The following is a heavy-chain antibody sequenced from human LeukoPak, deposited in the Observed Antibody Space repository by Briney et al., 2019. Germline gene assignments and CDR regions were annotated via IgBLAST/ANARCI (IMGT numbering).Heavy chain of an antibody. D-gene: IGHD6-13*01. V-gene: IGHV3-23*01. Sequence: GGSLRLSCAASGFTFSSYAMSWVRQAPGKGLEWVSAISGSGGSTYYADSVKGRFTISRDNSKNTLYLQMNSLRAEDTAVYYYAKDGGSSGWSPYYSGMDVWAKGPRSPSP. CDR1: GFTFSSYA. CDR3: AKDGGSSGWSPYYSGMDV. J-gene: IGHJ6*02. CDR2: ISGSGGST.